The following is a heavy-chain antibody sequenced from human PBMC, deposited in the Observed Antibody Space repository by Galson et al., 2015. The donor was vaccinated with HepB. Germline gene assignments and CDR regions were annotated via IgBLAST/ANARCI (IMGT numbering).Heavy chain of an antibody. V-gene: IGHV3-30*18. CDR3: AKDRGSSSWNYYYGMDV. D-gene: IGHD6-13*01. J-gene: IGHJ6*02. Sequence: SLRLSCAASGFTFSSYGMHWVRQAPGKGLEWVAVISYDGSNKYYADSVKGRFTISRDNSKNTLYLQMNSLRAEDTAVYYCAKDRGSSSWNYYYGMDVWGQGTTVTVSS. CDR1: GFTFSSYG. CDR2: ISYDGSNK.